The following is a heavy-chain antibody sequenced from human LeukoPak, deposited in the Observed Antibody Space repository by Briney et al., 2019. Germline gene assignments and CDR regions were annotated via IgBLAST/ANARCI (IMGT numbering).Heavy chain of an antibody. CDR3: AKASDIVVVPAAIYFDY. CDR2: ISGSGGST. D-gene: IGHD2-2*01. V-gene: IGHV3-23*01. CDR1: GFTFSSYA. Sequence: GGSLRLSCAASGFTFSSYAMSWVRQAPGKGLEWVSAISGSGGSTYYADSVKGRFTISRDNPKNTLYLQMNSLRAEDTAVYYCAKASDIVVVPAAIYFDYWGQGTLVTVSS. J-gene: IGHJ4*02.